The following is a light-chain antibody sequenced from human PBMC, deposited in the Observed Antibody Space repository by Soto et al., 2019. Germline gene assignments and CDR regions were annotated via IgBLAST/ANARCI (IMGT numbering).Light chain of an antibody. CDR3: SSYTSNSTLYV. CDR2: EVS. J-gene: IGLJ1*01. V-gene: IGLV2-14*01. CDR1: SSDVGGYNY. Sequence: QSVLTQPASVSGSPGQSITISCTGTSSDVGGYNYVSWYQQHPGKAPKLMIYEVSNRPSGVSNRFSGSKSGNTASLTISGLQAEDEADYYCSSYTSNSTLYVFGTGPKLTVL.